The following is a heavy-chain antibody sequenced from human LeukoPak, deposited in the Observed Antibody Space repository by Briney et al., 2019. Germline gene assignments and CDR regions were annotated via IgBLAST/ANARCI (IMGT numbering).Heavy chain of an antibody. D-gene: IGHD6-13*01. CDR2: INWNSGSI. CDR1: GFTFGDYA. Sequence: GRSLRLSCAASGFTFGDYAMHWVRQGPEKGLEWVAGINWNSGSIGHADIVEGRFTISRDNAKNSLYLQMNSLRAEDTAVYYCARGSTAAGSDYWGQGTLVTVSS. J-gene: IGHJ4*02. V-gene: IGHV3-9*01. CDR3: ARGSTAAGSDY.